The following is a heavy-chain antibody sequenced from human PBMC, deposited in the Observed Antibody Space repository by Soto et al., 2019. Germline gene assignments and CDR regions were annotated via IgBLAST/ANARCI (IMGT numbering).Heavy chain of an antibody. D-gene: IGHD5-12*01. CDR2: ISFSGAT. Sequence: SETLSLTCTVSGVSITSYYWSWIRPTPGKGLDWIGSISFSGATYSNPSLKGRAALSVDTSETNLSLTLNSVTSADTAVYFCARERRAGYKRYFECWGQGNQVTVSS. V-gene: IGHV4-59*01. CDR1: GVSITSYY. CDR3: ARERRAGYKRYFEC. J-gene: IGHJ4*02.